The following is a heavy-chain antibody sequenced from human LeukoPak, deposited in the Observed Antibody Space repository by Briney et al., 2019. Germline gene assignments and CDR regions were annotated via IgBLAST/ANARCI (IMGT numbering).Heavy chain of an antibody. Sequence: PSETLSLTCTVSGGSISSSSYYWGWIRQPPGKGLEWIGSIYYSGSTYCNPSLKSRVTISVDTSKNQFSLKLSSVTAADTAVYYCARHDDFLPFDYWGQGTLATVSS. D-gene: IGHD3-3*01. V-gene: IGHV4-39*01. CDR1: GGSISSSSYY. J-gene: IGHJ4*02. CDR2: IYYSGST. CDR3: ARHDDFLPFDY.